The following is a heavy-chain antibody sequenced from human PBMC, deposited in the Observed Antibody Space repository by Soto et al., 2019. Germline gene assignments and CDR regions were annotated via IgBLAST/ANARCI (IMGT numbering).Heavy chain of an antibody. Sequence: EVQLVESGGGLVQPGGSLRLSCAASGFTFSSYGMSWVRQAPGKGLEWVANIKEDGSEQYYVDSVKGRFAISRDSAKNSLYLQMNSLRDDDTAIYYCARKAFNYDFADCWGQGTLVTVSS. V-gene: IGHV3-7*01. CDR1: GFTFSSYG. CDR3: ARKAFNYDFADC. CDR2: IKEDGSEQ. D-gene: IGHD3-22*01. J-gene: IGHJ4*02.